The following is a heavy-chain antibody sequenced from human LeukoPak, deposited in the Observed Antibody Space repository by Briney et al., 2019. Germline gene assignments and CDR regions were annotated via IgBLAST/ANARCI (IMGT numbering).Heavy chain of an antibody. D-gene: IGHD1-26*01. Sequence: GGSLRLSCAASGFSFSVYWMHWVRQAPGKGPVWVSRIKTDGSITDYADFVKGRFTISRDNAKNTLYLQMNSLRAGDTAVYYCAKHSGNYPPFDYWGQGTLVTVSS. CDR1: GFSFSVYW. CDR2: IKTDGSIT. J-gene: IGHJ4*02. CDR3: AKHSGNYPPFDY. V-gene: IGHV3-74*01.